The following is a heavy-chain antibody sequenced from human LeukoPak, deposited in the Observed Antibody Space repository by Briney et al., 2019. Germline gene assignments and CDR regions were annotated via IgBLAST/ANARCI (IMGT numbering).Heavy chain of an antibody. CDR3: AREAFYYDSSGFEYYFDY. Sequence: ASVKVSCKASGYTFTGYYMHWVRQAPGQGLEWMGWINPNSGGTNYAKQFQGKVTMTRDTSISTAYMELSRLRSDDTAVYYCAREAFYYDSSGFEYYFDYWGQGTLVTVSS. D-gene: IGHD3-22*01. J-gene: IGHJ4*02. CDR2: INPNSGGT. V-gene: IGHV1-2*02. CDR1: GYTFTGYY.